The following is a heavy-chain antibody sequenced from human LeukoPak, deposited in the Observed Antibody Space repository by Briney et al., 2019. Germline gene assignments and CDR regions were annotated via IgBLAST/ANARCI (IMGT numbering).Heavy chain of an antibody. CDR3: ARDPGSDYYDAFDI. J-gene: IGHJ3*02. Sequence: ASVKVSCKASGYTFTRYYMHWVRQAPGQALEWIGIINPSGGSTSYAQKFESRVTMTRDTSTSTVYMELSSLRSEDTAVYYCARDPGSDYYDAFDIWGQGTMVTVSS. V-gene: IGHV1-46*01. CDR1: GYTFTRYY. D-gene: IGHD4-17*01. CDR2: INPSGGST.